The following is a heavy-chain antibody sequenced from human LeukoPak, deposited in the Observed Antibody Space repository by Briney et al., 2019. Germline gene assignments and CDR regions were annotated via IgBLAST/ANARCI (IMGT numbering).Heavy chain of an antibody. D-gene: IGHD5-18*01. CDR2: IYYSGST. CDR3: ARHFSGYSYGCDS. V-gene: IGHV4-59*12. Sequence: SETLSLTCTVSGGSISSYYWSWIRQSPGKGLEWIGYIYYSGSTNYNPSLKSRVTISVDTSKNQFSLKLSSVTAADTAVYYCARHFSGYSYGCDSWGQGTLVTVSS. CDR1: GGSISSYY. J-gene: IGHJ4*02.